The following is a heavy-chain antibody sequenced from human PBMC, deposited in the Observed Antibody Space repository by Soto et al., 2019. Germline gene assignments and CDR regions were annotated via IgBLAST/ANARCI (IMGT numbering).Heavy chain of an antibody. CDR1: GFTFSSYA. CDR2: ISGSVGST. J-gene: IGHJ4*02. V-gene: IGHV3-23*01. D-gene: IGHD3-22*01. Sequence: GGSLRLSCAASGFTFSSYAMSWVRQAPGKGLEWVSAISGSVGSTYYADSVRGRFTISRDNSKNTLYLQMNSLRAEDTAVYYCAKASSITMIVVVPSPFDYWGQGTLVTVSS. CDR3: AKASSITMIVVVPSPFDY.